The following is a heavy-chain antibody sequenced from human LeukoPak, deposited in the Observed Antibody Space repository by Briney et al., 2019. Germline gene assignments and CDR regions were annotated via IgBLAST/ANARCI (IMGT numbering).Heavy chain of an antibody. CDR2: MNPNSGNT. D-gene: IGHD6-25*01. J-gene: IGHJ5*02. Sequence: GASVKVSFKASGYTFTSYDINWVRQATGQGLEWMGWMNPNSGNTGYAQKFQGRVTMTRNTSISTAYMELSSLRSEDTAVYYCARGPRFTASWFDPWGQGTLVTVSS. CDR3: ARGPRFTASWFDP. V-gene: IGHV1-8*01. CDR1: GYTFTSYD.